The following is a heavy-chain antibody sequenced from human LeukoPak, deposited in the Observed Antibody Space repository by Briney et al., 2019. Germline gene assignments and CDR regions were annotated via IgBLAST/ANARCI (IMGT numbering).Heavy chain of an antibody. CDR1: GFTFSSYA. CDR2: ISGSGGST. Sequence: PGGSLRLSCAASGFTFSSYAMSWVRQAPGKGLEWVSPISGSGGSTYYADSVKGRFTISRDNAKNSLYLQMNSLRAEDTAVYYCATYYDILTGGGRAFDYWGQGTLVTVSS. V-gene: IGHV3-23*01. CDR3: ATYYDILTGGGRAFDY. J-gene: IGHJ4*02. D-gene: IGHD3-9*01.